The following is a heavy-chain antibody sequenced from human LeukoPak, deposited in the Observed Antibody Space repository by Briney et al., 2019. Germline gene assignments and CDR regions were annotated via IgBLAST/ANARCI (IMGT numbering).Heavy chain of an antibody. CDR2: FDPEDGET. V-gene: IGHV1-24*01. D-gene: IGHD3-3*01. CDR3: ARVGAHDFWSGYHHHRWGNYYYYYMDV. Sequence: ASVKVSCKVSGYTLTELSMHWVRQAPGKGLEWMGGFDPEDGETIYAQKFQGRVTMTEDTSTDTAYMELSSLRSEDTAVYYCARVGAHDFWSGYHHHRWGNYYYYYMDVWGKGTTVTVSS. J-gene: IGHJ6*03. CDR1: GYTLTELS.